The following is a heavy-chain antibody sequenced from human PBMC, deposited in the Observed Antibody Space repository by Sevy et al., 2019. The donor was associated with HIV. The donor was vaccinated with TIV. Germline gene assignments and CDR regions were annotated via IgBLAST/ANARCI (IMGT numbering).Heavy chain of an antibody. CDR2: FSFGCGRI. J-gene: IGHJ4*02. D-gene: IGHD6-19*01. Sequence: GGSLRLSCAASGFTFAKYSMSWVRQAPGKGLEWVSTFSFGCGRINYADSVKGRFTISRDDSKNTLFLQMNSLRAEDTATYFCALAGCPQPHGYWGQGTLVTVSS. V-gene: IGHV3-23*01. CDR1: GFTFAKYS. CDR3: ALAGCPQPHGY.